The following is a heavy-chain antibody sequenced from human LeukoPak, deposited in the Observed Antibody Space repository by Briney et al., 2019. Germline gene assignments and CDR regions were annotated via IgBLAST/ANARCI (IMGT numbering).Heavy chain of an antibody. CDR2: IYTSGST. CDR3: ARGYSSGYDYYFDY. J-gene: IGHJ4*02. CDR1: GGSISSYY. Sequence: SETLSLTCTVSGGSISSYYWSWIRQPAGQGLEWIGRIYTSGSTNYNPSLKSRVTMSVDTSKNQFSLKLSSVTAADTAVYYCARGYSSGYDYYFDYWGQGTLVTVSS. V-gene: IGHV4-4*07. D-gene: IGHD5-12*01.